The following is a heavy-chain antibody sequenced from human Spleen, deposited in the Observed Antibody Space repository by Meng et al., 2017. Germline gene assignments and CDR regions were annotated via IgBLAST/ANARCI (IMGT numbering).Heavy chain of an antibody. V-gene: IGHV1-18*01. CDR3: ARELYDTSGYYYGY. CDR1: GYTFTTYG. Sequence: ASVKVSCKASGYTFTTYGISWVRQAPGQGLEWMGWIGGYNGNTNYAQKLQGRVTMTTDTSTSTAYMELRSLRSDDTAVYFCARELYDTSGYYYGYWGQGTLVTVSS. CDR2: IGGYNGNT. J-gene: IGHJ4*02. D-gene: IGHD3-22*01.